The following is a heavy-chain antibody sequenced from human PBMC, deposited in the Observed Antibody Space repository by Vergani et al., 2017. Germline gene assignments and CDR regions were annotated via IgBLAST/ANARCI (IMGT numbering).Heavy chain of an antibody. Sequence: QVQLQESGPGLVKPSETLSLTCTVSGGSISSYYWSWIRQPPGKELEWIGYIYYSGSTNYNPSLKSRVTISVDTSKNQFSLKLSSVTAADTAVYYCSRTSNYYGSETYFDYWGQGTLVTVSS. CDR3: SRTSNYYGSETYFDY. D-gene: IGHD3-10*01. CDR1: GGSISSYY. J-gene: IGHJ4*02. CDR2: IYYSGST. V-gene: IGHV4-59*08.